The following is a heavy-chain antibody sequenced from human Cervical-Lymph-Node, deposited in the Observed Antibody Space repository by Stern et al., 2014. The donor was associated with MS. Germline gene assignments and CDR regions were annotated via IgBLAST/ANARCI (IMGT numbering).Heavy chain of an antibody. CDR2: IIPIFGVA. J-gene: IGHJ6*02. CDR3: ARDEIGQTTTHYYYYGMDV. D-gene: IGHD1-1*01. CDR1: GGTFSSQA. V-gene: IGHV1-69*01. Sequence: QVQLQESGAEVKKPGSSVKVSCMASGGTFSSQAISWVRQAPGQGLEWLGGIIPIFGVAHYAQKLQGRVTITADESTSTAYMELRSLRSEDTAVYYCARDEIGQTTTHYYYYGMDVWGQGTTVTVSS.